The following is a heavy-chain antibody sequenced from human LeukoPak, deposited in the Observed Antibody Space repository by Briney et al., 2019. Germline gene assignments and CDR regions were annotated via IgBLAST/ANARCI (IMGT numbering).Heavy chain of an antibody. D-gene: IGHD3-10*01. Sequence: GGSLRLSCAASGFTFSSYSMNWVRQAPGKGLEWVSSISSSSSYIYYADSVKGRFTISRDNAKNSLYLQMNSLRAEDTAVYYCARAPYYYGSGSYYPNYWGQGTLVTVSS. CDR3: ARAPYYYGSGSYYPNY. CDR1: GFTFSSYS. CDR2: ISSSSSYI. V-gene: IGHV3-21*01. J-gene: IGHJ4*02.